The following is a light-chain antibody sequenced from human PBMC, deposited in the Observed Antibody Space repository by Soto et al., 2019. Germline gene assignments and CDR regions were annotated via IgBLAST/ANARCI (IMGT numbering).Light chain of an antibody. Sequence: QSALTQPRSVSGSPGQSVTISCTGTSSDVGGYNYVSWYQQHPGKAPKLMIYDVSERPSGVPDRFSGSKSGNTASLTISGLQAEDEADYYCCSYAGSRNDVFGTGTKVTVL. V-gene: IGLV2-11*01. J-gene: IGLJ1*01. CDR2: DVS. CDR3: CSYAGSRNDV. CDR1: SSDVGGYNY.